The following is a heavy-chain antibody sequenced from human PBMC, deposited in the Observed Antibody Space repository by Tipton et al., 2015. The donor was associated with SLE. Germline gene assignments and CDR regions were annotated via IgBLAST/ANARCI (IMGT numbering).Heavy chain of an antibody. CDR1: GGSFSGYY. Sequence: LRLSCAVYGGSFSGYYWSWIRQPPGKGLEWIGEINHSGSTNYNPSLKSRVSISVDTSKNQFSLKLSSVTAADTAVYYCAAAAGRAGAYWGRGTLVTVSS. CDR3: AAAAGRAGAY. D-gene: IGHD6-13*01. CDR2: INHSGST. V-gene: IGHV4-34*01. J-gene: IGHJ4*02.